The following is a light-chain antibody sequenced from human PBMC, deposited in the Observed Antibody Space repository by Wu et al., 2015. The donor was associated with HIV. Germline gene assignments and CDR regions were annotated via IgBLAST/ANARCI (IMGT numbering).Light chain of an antibody. CDR3: QKYNTAPWT. J-gene: IGKJ1*01. CDR2: RAS. V-gene: IGKV1-5*03. CDR1: QSLSTW. Sequence: DIQMTQSPSTLSASVGDRVTITCRASQSLSTWLAWYQQKPGKAPKLLIYRASSLESGVPSRFIGSGSGTEFTLTISSLQPEDVATYYCQKYNTAPWTFGQGTKVEIK.